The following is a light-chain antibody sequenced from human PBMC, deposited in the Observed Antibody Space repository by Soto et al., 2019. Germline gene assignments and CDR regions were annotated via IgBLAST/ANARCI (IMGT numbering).Light chain of an antibody. J-gene: IGLJ1*01. CDR3: SSYTSSSTPYV. Sequence: QSVLTQPASVSGSPGQSITISCTGTSSDVGGYNYVSWYPQHPGKPPQLMIYEVSNRPSGVSNRFSGSNSGNTASLTISGLQAEDEADYYCSSYTSSSTPYVFGTGTKLTVL. CDR2: EVS. CDR1: SSDVGGYNY. V-gene: IGLV2-14*01.